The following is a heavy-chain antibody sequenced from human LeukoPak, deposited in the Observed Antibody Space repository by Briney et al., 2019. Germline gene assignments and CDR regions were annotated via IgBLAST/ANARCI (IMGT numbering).Heavy chain of an antibody. V-gene: IGHV3-21*01. D-gene: IGHD5-12*01. J-gene: IGHJ6*03. CDR2: ISSSSSSYI. Sequence: PGGSLRLSCAASGFTFSSYAMHWVRQAPGKGLEWVSSISSSSSSYIYYADSVKGRFTISRDNAKNSLYLQMNSLRAEDTAVYYCAREHSGYDFPGRDYYYMDVWGKGTTVTVSS. CDR1: GFTFSSYA. CDR3: AREHSGYDFPGRDYYYMDV.